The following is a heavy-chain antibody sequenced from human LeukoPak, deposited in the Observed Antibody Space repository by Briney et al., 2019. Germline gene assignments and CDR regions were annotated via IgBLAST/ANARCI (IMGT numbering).Heavy chain of an antibody. D-gene: IGHD2-15*01. V-gene: IGHV3-23*01. CDR1: GFTFSSYA. CDR3: AKYGRSGYSSGMDV. CDR2: INVSGGST. J-gene: IGHJ6*02. Sequence: GGSLRLSCAASGFTFSSYAMSWVRQAPGKGLEWVSTINVSGGSTYYADSVKGRFTISRDNSKNTLYLQMNSLRVEDMAIYYCAKYGRSGYSSGMDVWGQGTTVTVSS.